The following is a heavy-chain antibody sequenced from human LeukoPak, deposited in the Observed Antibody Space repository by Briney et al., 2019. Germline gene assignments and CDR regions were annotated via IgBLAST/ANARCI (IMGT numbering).Heavy chain of an antibody. J-gene: IGHJ3*02. CDR2: IGIAGDT. Sequence: PGGSLRLSCAAFGFTFSSYDMHWVRQAPGRGLEWVSAIGIAGDTYYPDSVKGRFTISRENAKNSMYLQMNSLKDGDTAVYYCIRGGIQVSGIDAFDIWGQGTMVTVSS. V-gene: IGHV3-13*01. CDR3: IRGGIQVSGIDAFDI. CDR1: GFTFSSYD. D-gene: IGHD5/OR15-5a*01.